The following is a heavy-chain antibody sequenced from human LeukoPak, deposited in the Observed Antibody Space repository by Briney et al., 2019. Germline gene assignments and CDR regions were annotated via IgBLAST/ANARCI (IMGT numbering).Heavy chain of an antibody. Sequence: GGSLRLSCAASGFTFSSYAMHWVRQAPGKGLEWVAVISYDGSNKYYADSVKGRFTISRDNSKNTLYLQMNSLRAEDTAVHYCARDGHGDYGYDLKDAFDIWGQGTMVTLSS. CDR2: ISYDGSNK. V-gene: IGHV3-30-3*01. D-gene: IGHD4-17*01. J-gene: IGHJ3*02. CDR1: GFTFSSYA. CDR3: ARDGHGDYGYDLKDAFDI.